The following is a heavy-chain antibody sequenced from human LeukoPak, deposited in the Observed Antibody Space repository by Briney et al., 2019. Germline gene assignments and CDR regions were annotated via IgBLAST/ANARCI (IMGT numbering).Heavy chain of an antibody. Sequence: SVKVSCKASGGTFSSYTISWVRQAPGQGLEWMGGIIPIFGTANYAQKFQGRVTITADESTSTAYMELSSLRSEDTAVYYCARGRYSSLINSMDVWGQGTTVTVSS. CDR2: IIPIFGTA. V-gene: IGHV1-69*13. J-gene: IGHJ6*02. D-gene: IGHD6-13*01. CDR3: ARGRYSSLINSMDV. CDR1: GGTFSSYT.